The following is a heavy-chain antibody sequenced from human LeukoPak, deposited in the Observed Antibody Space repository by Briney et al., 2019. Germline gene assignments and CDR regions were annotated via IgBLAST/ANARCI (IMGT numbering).Heavy chain of an antibody. D-gene: IGHD4-17*01. Sequence: SETLSLTCTVSGYSISSGYYWGWIRQPPGKGLEWIGSIYHSGSTYYNPSLKSRVTISADTSKNQFSLKLSSVTAADTAVYYCARSGDYAEYYFDYWGQGTLVTVSS. V-gene: IGHV4-38-2*02. CDR3: ARSGDYAEYYFDY. CDR1: GYSISSGYY. CDR2: IYHSGST. J-gene: IGHJ4*02.